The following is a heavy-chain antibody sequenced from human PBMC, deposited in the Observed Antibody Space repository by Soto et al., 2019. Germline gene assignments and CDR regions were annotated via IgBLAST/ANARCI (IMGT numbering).Heavy chain of an antibody. Sequence: SETLSLTCAVSGDSISSGYYWSWIRQPPGKGLEWIGEINHSGSTNYNPSLKSRVTISVDTSKNQFSLKLSSVTAADTAVYYCARGVVDSSGYHHPYYYYGMDVWGQGTTVTVSS. CDR3: ARGVVDSSGYHHPYYYYGMDV. J-gene: IGHJ6*02. V-gene: IGHV4-34*01. CDR2: INHSGST. D-gene: IGHD3-22*01. CDR1: GDSISSGYY.